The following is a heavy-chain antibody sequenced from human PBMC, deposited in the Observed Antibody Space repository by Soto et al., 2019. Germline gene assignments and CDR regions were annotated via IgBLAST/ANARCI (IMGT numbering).Heavy chain of an antibody. V-gene: IGHV1-2*02. Sequence: GASVKVSCKTSGYIFTGYYMHWVRQAPGQGLEWMGWINPNSGVTDYAQKFQGRVTMTRDTSMTTAYMELSRLRSDDTAVYFCAQLAYCSSTNCPSPYYYYYGLEGRGKRTTVT. D-gene: IGHD2-2*01. CDR2: INPNSGVT. CDR3: AQLAYCSSTNCPSPYYYYYGLEG. CDR1: GYIFTGYY. J-gene: IGHJ6*04.